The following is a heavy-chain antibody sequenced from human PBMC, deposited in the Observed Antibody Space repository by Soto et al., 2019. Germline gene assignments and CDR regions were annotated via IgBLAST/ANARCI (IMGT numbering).Heavy chain of an antibody. CDR2: ISYDGRNK. V-gene: IGHV3-30*04. CDR3: VRDTAYCSGGTCYSSHNMDV. Sequence: GGSLRLSCAASGFTFSSYAMHWVRQAPGKGLEWVAVISYDGRNKYYADSVKGRFTISRDNSKNTLYLEMNSLRVEDTAVYHCVRDTAYCSGGTCYSSHNMDVWGQGTTVTVSS. J-gene: IGHJ6*02. CDR1: GFTFSSYA. D-gene: IGHD2-15*01.